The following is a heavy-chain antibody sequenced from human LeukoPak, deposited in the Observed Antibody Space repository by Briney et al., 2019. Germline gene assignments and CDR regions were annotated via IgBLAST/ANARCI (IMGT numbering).Heavy chain of an antibody. J-gene: IGHJ3*02. CDR3: ARDVDYYDSSGSGAFDI. V-gene: IGHV4-38-2*02. CDR2: IYHSGST. Sequence: SETLSLTCTVSGYSISSGYYWGWIRQPPGKGLEWIGSIYHSGSTNYNPSLKSRVTISVDTSKNQFSLKLSSVTAADTAVYYCARDVDYYDSSGSGAFDIWGQGTMVTVSS. CDR1: GYSISSGYY. D-gene: IGHD3-22*01.